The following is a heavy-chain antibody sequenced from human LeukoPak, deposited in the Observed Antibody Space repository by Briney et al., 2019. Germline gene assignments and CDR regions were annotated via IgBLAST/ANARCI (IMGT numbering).Heavy chain of an antibody. Sequence: ASETLSLTCTVSGGSISSYYWSWIRQPPGKGLEWIGYIYYSGSTNYNPSLKSRVTISADKSKNQFSLKVTSVTAADTAVYYCARGRDPGNNYYYMDVWGKGTTVTVSS. CDR3: ARGRDPGNNYYYMDV. CDR1: GGSISSYY. V-gene: IGHV4-59*01. J-gene: IGHJ6*03. CDR2: IYYSGST.